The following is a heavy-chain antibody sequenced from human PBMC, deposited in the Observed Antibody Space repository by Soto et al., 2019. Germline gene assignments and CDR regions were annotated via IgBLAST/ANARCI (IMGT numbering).Heavy chain of an antibody. CDR3: AINPYYYGSGSYYYYGMDI. J-gene: IGHJ6*02. CDR2: ISSSSSTI. D-gene: IGHD3-10*01. Sequence: EVQLVESGGGLVQPGGSLRLSCAASGFTFSSYSMNWVRQAPGKGLEWVSYISSSSSTIYYADSVKGRFTISRDNAKNTLYLQMNSLRDEDTAVYYCAINPYYYGSGSYYYYGMDIWGQGNTVTVSS. CDR1: GFTFSSYS. V-gene: IGHV3-48*02.